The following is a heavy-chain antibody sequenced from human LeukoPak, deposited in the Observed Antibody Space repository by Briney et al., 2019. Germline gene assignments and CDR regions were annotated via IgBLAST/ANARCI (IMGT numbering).Heavy chain of an antibody. Sequence: PGGSLRLSCAASGFTFSSYWMSWVRQAPGKGLEWVANIKQDGSEKYYVDSVKGRFTISRDNAKSSLYLQMNSLRAEDTAVYYCERGYSTSPNWVDPWGQGTLVTVSS. V-gene: IGHV3-7*01. J-gene: IGHJ5*02. D-gene: IGHD2-2*01. CDR3: ERGYSTSPNWVDP. CDR1: GFTFSSYW. CDR2: IKQDGSEK.